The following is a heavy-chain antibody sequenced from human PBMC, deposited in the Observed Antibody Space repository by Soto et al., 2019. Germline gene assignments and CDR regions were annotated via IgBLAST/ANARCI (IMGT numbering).Heavy chain of an antibody. CDR3: ARGGHDFWSGPFDY. J-gene: IGHJ4*02. CDR2: IDASGST. Sequence: SETLSLTCTVSDGSISTYYCNWVRQPAGKGLEWIGRIDASGSTDYDPSLKSRVTMSVDTSKNQFSLRLSSVTAADTAVYYCARGGHDFWSGPFDYWGQGAQVTVSS. V-gene: IGHV4-4*07. CDR1: DGSISTYY. D-gene: IGHD3-3*01.